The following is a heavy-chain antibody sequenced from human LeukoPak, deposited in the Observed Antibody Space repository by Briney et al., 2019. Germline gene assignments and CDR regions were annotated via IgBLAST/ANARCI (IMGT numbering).Heavy chain of an antibody. J-gene: IGHJ4*02. V-gene: IGHV1-18*01. D-gene: IGHD3-22*01. CDR1: GYTFTTYG. CDR3: AREYSNDIGGYLKYYFDY. CDR2: ISAYNDNT. Sequence: ASVKVSCKASGYTFTTYGISWVRQAPGQGLEWMGWISAYNDNTNYAQNLQGRVTMTTDTSASTAYMELRSLRSDDTAVYYCAREYSNDIGGYLKYYFDYWGQGTLVTVSS.